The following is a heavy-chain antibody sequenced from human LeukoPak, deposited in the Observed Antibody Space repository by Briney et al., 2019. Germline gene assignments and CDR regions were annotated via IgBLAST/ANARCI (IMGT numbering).Heavy chain of an antibody. D-gene: IGHD3-3*01. CDR2: INAGNGNT. CDR1: GYTFTRYA. CDR3: ARDIGDYDFWSGDAFDI. J-gene: IGHJ3*02. Sequence: ASVTVSCTASGYTFTRYAMHWVRQAPGQRLEWMGWINAGNGNTKYSQKFQGRVTITRDTSASTAYMELSSLRSEDTAVYYCARDIGDYDFWSGDAFDIWGQGTMVTVSS. V-gene: IGHV1-3*01.